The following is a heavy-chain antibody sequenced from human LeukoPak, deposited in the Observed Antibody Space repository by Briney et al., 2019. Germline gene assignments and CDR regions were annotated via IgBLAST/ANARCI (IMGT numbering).Heavy chain of an antibody. D-gene: IGHD3-22*01. CDR3: ARAPSGIEVSYYYYGMDV. CDR1: GGTFSSYA. V-gene: IGHV1-69*13. CDR2: IIPIFGTA. Sequence: ASVKVSCKASGGTFSSYAISWVRQAPGQGLEWMGGIIPIFGTANYAQKFQGRVTITADESTSTAYMELSSLRSEDTAVYYCARAPSGIEVSYYYYGMDVWGKGTTVTVSS. J-gene: IGHJ6*04.